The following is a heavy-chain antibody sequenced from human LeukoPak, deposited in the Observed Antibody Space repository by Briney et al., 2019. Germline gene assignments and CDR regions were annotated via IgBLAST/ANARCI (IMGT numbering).Heavy chain of an antibody. CDR1: GFTFSSYS. J-gene: IGHJ4*02. D-gene: IGHD6-19*01. V-gene: IGHV3-48*01. CDR3: ARDRSSSGWDRTYDY. CDR2: ISSSSSTI. Sequence: GGTLRLSCAASGFTFSSYSMNWVRQAPGKGLEWVSYISSSSSTIYYADSVKGRFAISRDNAKNSLYLQMNSLRAEDTAVYYCARDRSSSGWDRTYDYWGQGTLVTVSS.